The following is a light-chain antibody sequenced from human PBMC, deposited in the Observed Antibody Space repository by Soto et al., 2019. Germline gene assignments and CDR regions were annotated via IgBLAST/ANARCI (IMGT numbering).Light chain of an antibody. V-gene: IGKV3-15*01. CDR2: GAS. CDR3: QQYNNWPPWT. CDR1: QSVSSSY. J-gene: IGKJ1*01. Sequence: EIVMTQSPATLSVSPGERATLSCRASQSVSSSYLAWYQQKPGQAPRLLIYGASTRATGIPARFSGSGSGTEFTLTISSLQSEDFALYFCQQYNNWPPWTFGQGTKVDIK.